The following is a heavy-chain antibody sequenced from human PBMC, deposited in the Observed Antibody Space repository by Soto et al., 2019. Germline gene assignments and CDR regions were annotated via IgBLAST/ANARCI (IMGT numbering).Heavy chain of an antibody. J-gene: IGHJ5*02. CDR2: LYSGST. D-gene: IGHD6-13*01. CDR1: GASISSRGSY. CDR3: ATTRGIAVGGSFDH. V-gene: IGHV4-39*01. Sequence: SETLSLTCIVSGASISSRGSYWGWIRQPPGKGLEWVGTLYSGSTYNNPSLKSRVTISVDTSKNQFSLKLSSVAAEDTAIYYCATTRGIAVGGSFDHWGQGTLVTVSS.